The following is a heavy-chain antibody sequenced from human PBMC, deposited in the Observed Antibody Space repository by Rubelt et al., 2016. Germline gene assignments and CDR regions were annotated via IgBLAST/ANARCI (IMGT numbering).Heavy chain of an antibody. CDR1: GFTFSNAW. CDR3: STDLLDGYLGF. Sequence: EVQLLESGGTLVQPGGSLRLSCAASGFTFSNAWIHWVRQAPGKGLEWVGRIKSKSVGGTTDFAAPVKNRFIISRDDSKNTLYLQMNSLKTEDTAVYYCSTDLLDGYLGFWGQGTLVTVSS. CDR2: IKSKSVGGTT. V-gene: IGHV3-15*02. J-gene: IGHJ4*02. D-gene: IGHD2-15*01.